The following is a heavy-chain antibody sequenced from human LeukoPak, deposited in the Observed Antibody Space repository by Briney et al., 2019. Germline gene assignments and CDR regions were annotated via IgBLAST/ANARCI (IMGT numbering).Heavy chain of an antibody. CDR2: ISSSGSTI. D-gene: IGHD3-10*01. Sequence: TGGSLRLSCAASGFTFSDYYMSWIRQAPGKGLEWVSYISSSGSTIYYADSVKGRFTISRDNAKNSLYLQMNSLRAEDTAVYYCARDTYYYGSGSYHKYGMDVWGQGTTVTVSS. J-gene: IGHJ6*02. CDR1: GFTFSDYY. V-gene: IGHV3-11*01. CDR3: ARDTYYYGSGSYHKYGMDV.